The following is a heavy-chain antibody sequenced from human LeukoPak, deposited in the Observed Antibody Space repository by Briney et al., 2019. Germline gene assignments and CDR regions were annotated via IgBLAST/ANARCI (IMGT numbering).Heavy chain of an antibody. D-gene: IGHD5-12*01. V-gene: IGHV3-30-3*01. CDR2: IAYDGSNK. J-gene: IGHJ4*02. CDR3: ARPYGGYVDYYFDY. Sequence: GGSLRLSCAASGFTFSSYAMDWVRQAPGKGLEWVAVIAYDGSNKYYADSVKGRFTISRDNSKNTLYLQMNSLRTEDTAVYYCARPYGGYVDYYFDYWGQGTLVTVSS. CDR1: GFTFSSYA.